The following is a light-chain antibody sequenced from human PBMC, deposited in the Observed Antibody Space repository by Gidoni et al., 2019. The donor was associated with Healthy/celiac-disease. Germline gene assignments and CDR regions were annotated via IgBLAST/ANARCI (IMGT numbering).Light chain of an antibody. CDR1: SSDVGGYNY. J-gene: IGLJ1*01. V-gene: IGLV2-11*01. Sequence: QSALTQPRSVSGSPGQPVTISCTGTSSDVGGYNYVSWYQQHPGKAPKLMIYDVSKRPSGVPDRFSGSKSGNTASLTISGLQAEDEADYYCCSYAGSYLGVFGTGTKVTVL. CDR3: CSYAGSYLGV. CDR2: DVS.